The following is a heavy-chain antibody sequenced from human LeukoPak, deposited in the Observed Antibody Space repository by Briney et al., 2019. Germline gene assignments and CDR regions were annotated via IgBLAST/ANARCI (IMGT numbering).Heavy chain of an antibody. CDR3: ARTANPYYSFTNFDY. D-gene: IGHD4-11*01. CDR1: GYSFTSYW. J-gene: IGHJ4*02. Sequence: GESLKISCKGSGYSFTSYWIGWVRQMPGKGLEWMGIIYPGDSDTRYSPSFQGQVTISADKSISTAYLQWSSLKASDTAMYYCARTANPYYSFTNFDYWGQGTLVTVSS. V-gene: IGHV5-51*01. CDR2: IYPGDSDT.